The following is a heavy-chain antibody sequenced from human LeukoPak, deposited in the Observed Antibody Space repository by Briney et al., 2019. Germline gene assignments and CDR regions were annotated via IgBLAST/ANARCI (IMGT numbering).Heavy chain of an antibody. J-gene: IGHJ3*01. CDR1: GFTFSSYG. CDR2: IKEDGSDE. Sequence: GGSLRLSCAASGFTFSSYGTSWVRQAPGKGLECVADIKEDGSDEYYVDSVKGRFSISRDNSKNSQYLQMNSLRAEDTAVYYCARDWLSGNPYHAFDLWGKGTLVTVSS. CDR3: ARDWLSGNPYHAFDL. D-gene: IGHD3-16*02. V-gene: IGHV3-7*01.